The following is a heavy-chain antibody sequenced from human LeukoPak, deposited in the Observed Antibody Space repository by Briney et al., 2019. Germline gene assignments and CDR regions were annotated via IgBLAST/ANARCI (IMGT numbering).Heavy chain of an antibody. V-gene: IGHV1-18*01. J-gene: IGHJ4*02. CDR3: ARDYTY. CDR1: RYSYTNFG. D-gene: IGHD3-16*01. CDR2: ISPNSGNT. Sequence: GASVKASCKASRYSYTNFGINWVRQAPGQGLEWMGWISPNSGNTNYAQNLQGRVTMTTDTSTSTAYMELRSLTSDDTAFYYCARDYTYWGQGTLVTVSS.